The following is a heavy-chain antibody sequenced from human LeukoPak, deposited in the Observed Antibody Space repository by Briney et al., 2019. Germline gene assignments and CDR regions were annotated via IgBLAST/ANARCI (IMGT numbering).Heavy chain of an antibody. D-gene: IGHD3-10*01. Sequence: PGGSLRLSCSASGFIFSSYAMHWVRQAPGKRLEYVSAMSVTTGRTFYADSVEGRFTISRDNSGNTLYLQMTSLRPEDTAVYYCVKPARGSGIQYGFDSWGQGTLVTVSS. J-gene: IGHJ4*02. CDR1: GFIFSSYA. V-gene: IGHV3-64D*06. CDR2: MSVTTGRT. CDR3: VKPARGSGIQYGFDS.